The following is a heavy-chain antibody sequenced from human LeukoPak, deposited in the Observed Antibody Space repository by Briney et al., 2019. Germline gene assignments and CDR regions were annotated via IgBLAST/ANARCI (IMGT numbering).Heavy chain of an antibody. D-gene: IGHD1-26*01. J-gene: IGHJ5*02. CDR3: VRQSQVGATDP. Sequence: SETLSLTCTVSGGSISSGTYYWGWIRQPPGKGLEWIGSIYYSGSTYYNPSLKSRVTISLDTSKNQFSLTLSSVTAADTAVYYCVRQSQVGATDPWGQGTLVTVPS. CDR1: GGSISSGTYY. V-gene: IGHV4-39*01. CDR2: IYYSGST.